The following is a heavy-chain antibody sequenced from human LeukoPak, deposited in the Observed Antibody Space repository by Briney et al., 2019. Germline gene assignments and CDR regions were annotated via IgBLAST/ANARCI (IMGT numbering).Heavy chain of an antibody. Sequence: GGSLRLSCAASGFTFSSYEMNWVRQAPGKGLEWVSYISSSGSTIYYADSVKGRFTISRDNSKNTLYLQMNSLRAEDTAVYYCARDHRGGVHDYWGQGTLVTVSS. CDR1: GFTFSSYE. J-gene: IGHJ4*02. CDR3: ARDHRGGVHDY. D-gene: IGHD3-16*01. CDR2: ISSSGSTI. V-gene: IGHV3-48*03.